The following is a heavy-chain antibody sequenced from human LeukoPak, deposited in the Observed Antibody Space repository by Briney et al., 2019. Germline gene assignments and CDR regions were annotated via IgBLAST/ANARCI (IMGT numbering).Heavy chain of an antibody. CDR1: GGSFSGYY. D-gene: IGHD6-19*01. J-gene: IGHJ5*02. V-gene: IGHV4-34*01. Sequence: SETLSLTCAVYGGSFSGYYWSWIRQPPGKGLEWIGEINHSGSTNYNPSLKSRVTISVDTSKNQFSLKLSSVTAADTAVYYCANALAGPFDPWGQGTLVTVSS. CDR2: INHSGST. CDR3: ANALAGPFDP.